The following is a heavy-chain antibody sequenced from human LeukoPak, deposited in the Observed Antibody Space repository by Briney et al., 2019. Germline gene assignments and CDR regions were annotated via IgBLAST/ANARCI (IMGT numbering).Heavy chain of an antibody. V-gene: IGHV3-7*03. D-gene: IGHD2-15*01. CDR3: AKAPVTTCRGAFCYPFDY. Sequence: GGSLRLSCAASGFTSSSYWMTWVRQAPGKGLEWVASIKEDGSDKYYVDSVKGRFTISRDNAKNSLYVQMNRLRPEDAAVYYCAKAPVTTCRGAFCYPFDYWGLGTLVTVSS. CDR2: IKEDGSDK. J-gene: IGHJ4*02. CDR1: GFTSSSYW.